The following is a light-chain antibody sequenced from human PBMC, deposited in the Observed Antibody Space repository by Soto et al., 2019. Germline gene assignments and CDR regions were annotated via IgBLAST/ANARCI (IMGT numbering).Light chain of an antibody. V-gene: IGKV3-11*01. Sequence: EIVLTQSPATLSLSPGERATLSCRASQSVSSYLACYQQKPGQAPRLLIYDASNRATGIPTRFRGSGSGTDFTITISRLEPEDFAVYYCKQRSQFLFGGGTKVEIK. CDR2: DAS. J-gene: IGKJ4*01. CDR3: KQRSQFL. CDR1: QSVSSY.